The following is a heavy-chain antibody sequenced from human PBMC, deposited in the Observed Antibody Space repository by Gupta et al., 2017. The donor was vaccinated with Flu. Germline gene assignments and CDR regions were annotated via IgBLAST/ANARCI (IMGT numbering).Heavy chain of an antibody. V-gene: IGHV4-34*01. Sequence: QVQLQQWGAGLLKPAETLSLTCAVYGGSFSGYYWRWLRQPPGKGLEWIGAINYSGSTKYNASLKSRVTILVDTAKDQFSLKLSSVTAADTAVYYCARVLGRTDYYGVDVWGQGTTVTVAS. CDR3: ARVLGRTDYYGVDV. J-gene: IGHJ6*02. CDR1: GGSFSGYY. D-gene: IGHD2-21*02. CDR2: INYSGST.